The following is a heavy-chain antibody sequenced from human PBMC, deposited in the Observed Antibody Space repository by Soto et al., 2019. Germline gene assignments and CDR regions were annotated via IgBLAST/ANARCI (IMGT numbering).Heavy chain of an antibody. V-gene: IGHV4-59*01. Sequence: QVRLQESGPGLVKPSETLSLTCTVSGGSISSYYWSWIRQPPGKGLEWIGYMYNTGSTVYNTSLKSRVTISVDTAKNQFYLKVNYVTAEDTAVYYCERDLWGYCGTDCYPLDVWGQGTTVTVSS. CDR3: ERDLWGYCGTDCYPLDV. CDR2: MYNTGST. D-gene: IGHD2-21*02. CDR1: GGSISSYY. J-gene: IGHJ6*02.